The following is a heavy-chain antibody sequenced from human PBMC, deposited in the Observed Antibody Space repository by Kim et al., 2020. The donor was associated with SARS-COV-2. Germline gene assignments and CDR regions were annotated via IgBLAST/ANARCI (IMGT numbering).Heavy chain of an antibody. V-gene: IGHV3-23*01. D-gene: IGHD2-8*01. CDR2: IGPGGTT. Sequence: GGSLRLSCAASGFTFSSSDMIWVRQAPGKGLEWVSVIGPGGTTYYGDSVKGRFTISRDNSKNTLYLQMTALSAEDTALYYCAKGVWSRRYWFDYWGQGTLVTVSS. CDR3: AKGVWSRRYWFDY. CDR1: GFTFSSSD. J-gene: IGHJ4*02.